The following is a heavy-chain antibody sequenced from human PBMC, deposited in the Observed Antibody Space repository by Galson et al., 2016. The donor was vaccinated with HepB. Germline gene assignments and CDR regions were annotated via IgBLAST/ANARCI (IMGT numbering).Heavy chain of an antibody. CDR1: GYSFTGYY. CDR2: INPNTGGS. J-gene: IGHJ4*02. Sequence: SVKVSCKASGYSFTGYYIHWVRQAPGQELEWMGWINPNTGGSNFAQKFQGRVTMTRDTSISTAHMELSTLRSDDTAVYYCAREYQSGYRVDFDYWGQGTPVTVSS. D-gene: IGHD5-12*01. V-gene: IGHV1-2*02. CDR3: AREYQSGYRVDFDY.